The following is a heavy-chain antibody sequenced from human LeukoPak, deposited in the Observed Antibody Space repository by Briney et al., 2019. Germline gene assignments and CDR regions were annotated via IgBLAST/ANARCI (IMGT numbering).Heavy chain of an antibody. J-gene: IGHJ4*02. CDR3: ARASPSDYGDSPFDY. CDR2: INPNSGGT. CDR1: GYTFTGYY. D-gene: IGHD4-17*01. Sequence: ASVKVSCKASGYTFTGYYMPWVRQAPGQGLEWMGWINPNSGGTNYAQKFQGWVTMTRDTSISTAYMELSRLRSDDTAVYYCARASPSDYGDSPFDYWGQGTLVTVSS. V-gene: IGHV1-2*04.